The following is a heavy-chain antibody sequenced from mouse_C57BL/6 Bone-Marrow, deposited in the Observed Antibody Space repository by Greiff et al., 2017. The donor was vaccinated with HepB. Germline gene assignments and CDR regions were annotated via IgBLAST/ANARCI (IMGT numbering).Heavy chain of an antibody. D-gene: IGHD2-4*01. Sequence: EVQRVESGGGLVKPGGSLKLSCAASGFTFSSYAMSWVRQTPEKRLEWVATISDGGSYTYYPDNVKGRFTISRDNAKNNLYLQMSHLKSEDTAMYYCARIEYYDYDPFDYWGQGTTLTVSS. J-gene: IGHJ2*01. V-gene: IGHV5-4*01. CDR2: ISDGGSYT. CDR1: GFTFSSYA. CDR3: ARIEYYDYDPFDY.